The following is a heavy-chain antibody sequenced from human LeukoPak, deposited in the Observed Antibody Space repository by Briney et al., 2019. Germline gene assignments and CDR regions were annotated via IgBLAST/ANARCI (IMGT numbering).Heavy chain of an antibody. CDR3: ARAPYYYDSSGYFNY. CDR1: GGTFSSYA. Sequence: SVTVSCKASGGTFSSYAISWVRQAPGQGLEWMGRIIPILGIANYAQKFQGRVTITADKSTSTAYMELSSLRSEDTAVYYCARAPYYYDSSGYFNYWGQGTLVTVSS. V-gene: IGHV1-69*04. CDR2: IIPILGIA. D-gene: IGHD3-22*01. J-gene: IGHJ4*02.